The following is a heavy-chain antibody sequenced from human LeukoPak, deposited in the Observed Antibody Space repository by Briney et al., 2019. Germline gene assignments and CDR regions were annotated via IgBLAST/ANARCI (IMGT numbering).Heavy chain of an antibody. Sequence: ASVKVSCKASGYTFTSYDINWVRQATGQGLEWMGWMNPNSGNTGYAQKFQGRVTMTRNTSIGTAYMELSSLRSEDTAVYYCARGKIAAPPWFDPWGQGTLVTVSS. CDR3: ARGKIAAPPWFDP. J-gene: IGHJ5*02. CDR2: MNPNSGNT. D-gene: IGHD6-6*01. V-gene: IGHV1-8*01. CDR1: GYTFTSYD.